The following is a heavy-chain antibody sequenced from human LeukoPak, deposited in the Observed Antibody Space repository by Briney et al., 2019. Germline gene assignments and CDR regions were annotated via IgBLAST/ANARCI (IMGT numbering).Heavy chain of an antibody. V-gene: IGHV4-59*08. Sequence: SETLSLTCTVSGGSISSYYWSWIRQPPGTGLEWFGYIYYSGSTNYNPSLKSRVTISLDTSKNQFSLKLSSVTAADTAVYYCARHGYSSGWLRTTKPAEYFQHCGQGTLVTVSS. CDR1: GGSISSYY. J-gene: IGHJ1*01. CDR2: IYYSGST. CDR3: ARHGYSSGWLRTTKPAEYFQH. D-gene: IGHD6-19*01.